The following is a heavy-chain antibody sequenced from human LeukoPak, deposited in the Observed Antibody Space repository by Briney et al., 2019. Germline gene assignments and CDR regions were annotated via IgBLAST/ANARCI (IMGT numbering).Heavy chain of an antibody. CDR2: IKEDGSAK. D-gene: IGHD5-24*01. J-gene: IGHJ4*02. CDR1: GFTFSSNW. CDR3: ARDRGWLQFDY. V-gene: IGHV3-7*05. Sequence: GGSLRLSCAASGFTFSSNWMSWVRQAPGKGLQWVANIKEDGSAKYYVDSLKGRFTISRDNAENSLYLQMNSLRVEDTAVYFCARDRGWLQFDYWGQGTLDTVSS.